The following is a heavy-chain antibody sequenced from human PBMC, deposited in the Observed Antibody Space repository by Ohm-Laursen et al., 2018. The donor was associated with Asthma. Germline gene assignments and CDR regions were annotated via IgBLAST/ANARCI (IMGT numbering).Heavy chain of an antibody. CDR2: ISYDGSNK. Sequence: SLRLSCSATGFTFRSYAMHWVRQAPGKGLEWVAVISYDGSNKYYADSVKGRFTISRDNSKNTLYLQMNSLRAEDTAVYYCAKVRARYDSSGYHFDYWGQGTLVTVSS. CDR1: GFTFRSYA. D-gene: IGHD3-22*01. J-gene: IGHJ4*02. V-gene: IGHV3-30*04. CDR3: AKVRARYDSSGYHFDY.